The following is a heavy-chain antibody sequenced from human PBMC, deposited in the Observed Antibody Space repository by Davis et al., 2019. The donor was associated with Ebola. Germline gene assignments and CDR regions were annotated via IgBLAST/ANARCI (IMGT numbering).Heavy chain of an antibody. D-gene: IGHD7-27*01. CDR3: ARAGDWGSYYYYGMDV. CDR2: INSDASRT. V-gene: IGHV3-74*03. Sequence: GSLRLSCAASGFTFSSYWMHWVRQGPGKGLVWVSRINSDASRTTYADSVKGRFTISRDNAKNSLYLQMNSLRAEDTAVYYCARAGDWGSYYYYGMDVWGQGTTVTVSS. J-gene: IGHJ6*02. CDR1: GFTFSSYW.